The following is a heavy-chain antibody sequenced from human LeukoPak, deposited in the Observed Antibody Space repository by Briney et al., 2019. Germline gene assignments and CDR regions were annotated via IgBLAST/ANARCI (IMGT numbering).Heavy chain of an antibody. CDR3: ARSEAHSRHSSSWYYSNSPDWYFDL. V-gene: IGHV4-39*07. CDR2: IYYSGST. Sequence: SETLSLTCTVSGGSISSSSYYWGWIRQPPGKGLEWIGSIYYSGSTYYNPSLKSRVTISVDTSKNQFSLKLSSVTAADTAVYYCARSEAHSRHSSSWYYSNSPDWYFDLWGRGTLVTVSS. D-gene: IGHD6-13*01. J-gene: IGHJ2*01. CDR1: GGSISSSSYY.